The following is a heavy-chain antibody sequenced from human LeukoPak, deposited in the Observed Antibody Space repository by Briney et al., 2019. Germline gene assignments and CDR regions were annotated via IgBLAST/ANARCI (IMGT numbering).Heavy chain of an antibody. J-gene: IGHJ4*02. CDR3: ARSHGAY. CDR1: GFSFTSFW. CDR2: ISPANSDI. V-gene: IGHV5-51*01. Sequence: GESLKISCKGPGFSFTSFWIGWVRQMPGKGLEWMGMISPANSDIRYSPSFQGQVTISADKSISTAYLQWSSLEASDTAMYYCARSHGAYWGQGTLITVSS.